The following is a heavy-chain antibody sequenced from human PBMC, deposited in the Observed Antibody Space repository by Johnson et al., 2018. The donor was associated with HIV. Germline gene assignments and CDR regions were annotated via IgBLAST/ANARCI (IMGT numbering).Heavy chain of an antibody. J-gene: IGHJ3*02. CDR3: ARGEGGTYLPDAFDI. V-gene: IGHV3-30*03. CDR2: ISYDGSNK. D-gene: IGHD1-26*01. CDR1: GFTFSSFD. Sequence: QMLLVESGGGVVQPGRSLRVSCGTSGFTFSSFDMHWVRQAPGKGLEWVAVISYDGSNKYYADSVKGRFNISRDNSRNTLYLQMNSLRAEDTAVYYCARGEGGTYLPDAFDIWGQGTMVTVSS.